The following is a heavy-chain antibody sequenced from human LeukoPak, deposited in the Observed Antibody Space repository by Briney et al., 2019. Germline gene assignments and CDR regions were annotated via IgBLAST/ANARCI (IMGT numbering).Heavy chain of an antibody. CDR1: GYTFTGYY. V-gene: IGHV1-2*06. Sequence: GASVKVSCKASGYTFTGYYMHWVRQAPGQGLEWMGRINPNSGGTNYAQKFQGRVTMTRDTSISTAYMELSRLRSDDTAVYYCARDLWEWSYYFDYWGQGTLVTVSS. CDR2: INPNSGGT. D-gene: IGHD3-3*01. CDR3: ARDLWEWSYYFDY. J-gene: IGHJ4*02.